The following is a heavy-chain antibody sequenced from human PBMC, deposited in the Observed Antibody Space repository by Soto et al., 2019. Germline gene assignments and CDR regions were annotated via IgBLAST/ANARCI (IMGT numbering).Heavy chain of an antibody. V-gene: IGHV3-33*01. CDR2: LWDDGSNK. Sequence: GGSLRLSCAASGFTFSSYGMHWARQAPGKGLEWVAVLWDDGSNKYYADSVKGRFTISRDNSKNTLYLQMKSLRAEDTAVYYCARGGELPDAFDIWGQGTMVTVSS. CDR3: ARGGELPDAFDI. CDR1: GFTFSSYG. D-gene: IGHD1-26*01. J-gene: IGHJ3*02.